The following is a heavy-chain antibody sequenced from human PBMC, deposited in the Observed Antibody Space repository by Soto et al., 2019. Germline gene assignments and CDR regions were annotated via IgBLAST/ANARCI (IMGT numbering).Heavy chain of an antibody. CDR2: IIPIFGTA. J-gene: IGHJ6*02. V-gene: IGHV1-69*12. CDR3: ARGREGHYQYYYGMDV. CDR1: GGTFSSYA. Sequence: QVQLVQSGAEVKKPGSSVKVSCKASGGTFSSYAISWVRQAPGLGLEWMGGIIPIFGTANYAQKFQGRVTITADECARTGERGVRRLRCEDTAVYYWARGREGHYQYYYGMDVWGRGGTVRVSS.